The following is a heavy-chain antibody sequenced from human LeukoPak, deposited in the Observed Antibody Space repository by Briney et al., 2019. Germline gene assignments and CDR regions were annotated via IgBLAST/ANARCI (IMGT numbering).Heavy chain of an antibody. V-gene: IGHV3-48*04. CDR3: ARNLPPGTTGDH. CDR1: GFTFTNYN. J-gene: IGHJ4*02. Sequence: GGSLRLSCAASGFTFTNYNMNWVRQAPGKGLEWVAFITSTTGAVHYTDSVKGRFTISRDNAAGSVYLQMSSLRVEDTAVYYCARNLPPGTTGDHWGRGTLVTVSS. D-gene: IGHD1-1*01. CDR2: ITSTTGAV.